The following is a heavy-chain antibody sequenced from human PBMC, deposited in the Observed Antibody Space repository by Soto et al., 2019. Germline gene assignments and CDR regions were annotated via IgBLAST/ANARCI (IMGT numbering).Heavy chain of an antibody. CDR3: AKGSASSSWYPDYFDY. D-gene: IGHD6-13*01. Sequence: ASVKVSCKASGYTFTSYDINWVRQATGQGLEWMGWMNPNSGNTGYAQKFQGRVTMTRNTSISTAYMELSSLRSEDTAVYYCAKGSASSSWYPDYFDYWCQGPLVTVSS. J-gene: IGHJ4*02. CDR1: GYTFTSYD. V-gene: IGHV1-8*01. CDR2: MNPNSGNT.